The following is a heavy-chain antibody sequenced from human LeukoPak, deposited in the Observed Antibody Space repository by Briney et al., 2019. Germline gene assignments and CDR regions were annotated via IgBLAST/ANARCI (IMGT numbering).Heavy chain of an antibody. CDR1: VFTFSSYA. D-gene: IGHD6-13*01. CDR2: ISANGDTT. V-gene: IGHV3-23*01. Sequence: PGGSLRLSCAASVFTFSSYAMSWGRQAPGKGLEGVSGISANGDTTKYADSVKGRFTISRDNSKNTVFLQMNSLRADDTAVYYCAKEGRIAAGTGDYFDCWGQGTLVTVSS. J-gene: IGHJ4*02. CDR3: AKEGRIAAGTGDYFDC.